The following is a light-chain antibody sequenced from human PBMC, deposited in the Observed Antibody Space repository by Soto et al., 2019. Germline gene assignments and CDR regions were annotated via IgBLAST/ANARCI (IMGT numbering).Light chain of an antibody. Sequence: QSVLTQPRSVSGSPGQSVTISCTGTRSDVGGYNYVSWYQQHPGKAPKLIIFEVSKRPSGVPDRFSGSKSGITASLTVSGLQAEDEADYYCSSYAGSNIYVFGTGTKVTVL. CDR2: EVS. J-gene: IGLJ1*01. CDR1: RSDVGGYNY. V-gene: IGLV2-8*01. CDR3: SSYAGSNIYV.